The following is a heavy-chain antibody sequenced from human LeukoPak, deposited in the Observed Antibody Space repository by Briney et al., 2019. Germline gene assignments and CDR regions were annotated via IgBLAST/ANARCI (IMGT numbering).Heavy chain of an antibody. Sequence: GGSLRLSCAASGFTFSSYWMSWVRQAPGKGLEWVANIKQDGSEKYYVDSVKGRFTISRDNAKNSLYLQMNSLRAEDTAVYYCARKRYCSGGSCPDVFQHWGQGTLVTISS. D-gene: IGHD2-15*01. CDR1: GFTFSSYW. CDR2: IKQDGSEK. V-gene: IGHV3-7*01. CDR3: ARKRYCSGGSCPDVFQH. J-gene: IGHJ1*01.